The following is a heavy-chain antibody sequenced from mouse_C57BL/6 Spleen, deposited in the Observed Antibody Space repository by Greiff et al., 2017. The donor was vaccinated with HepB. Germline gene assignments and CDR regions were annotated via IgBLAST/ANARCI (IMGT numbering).Heavy chain of an antibody. CDR3: ARSGYIDGNFYYYAMDY. Sequence: QVQLKQPGAELVRPGSSVKLSCKASGYTFTSYWMDWVKQRPGQGLEWIGNIYPSDSETHYNQKFKDKATLTVDKSSSTAYMQLSSLTSEDSAVYYCARSGYIDGNFYYYAMDYWGQGTSVTVSS. CDR1: GYTFTSYW. J-gene: IGHJ4*01. V-gene: IGHV1-61*01. CDR2: IYPSDSET. D-gene: IGHD2-1*01.